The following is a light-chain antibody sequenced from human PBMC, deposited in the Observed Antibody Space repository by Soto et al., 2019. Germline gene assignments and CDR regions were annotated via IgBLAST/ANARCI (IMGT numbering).Light chain of an antibody. CDR3: QQYNNWPLT. CDR1: QSVSSS. Sequence: EVVMTQSPATLSVSPGERATLSCRASQSVSSSLAWYQQKPGQAPRLLIYGASTRATGIPAWFSGSGSGTEFTLTISSLQSEDFAVYYCQQYNNWPLTLGGGTKVDIK. V-gene: IGKV3-15*01. CDR2: GAS. J-gene: IGKJ4*01.